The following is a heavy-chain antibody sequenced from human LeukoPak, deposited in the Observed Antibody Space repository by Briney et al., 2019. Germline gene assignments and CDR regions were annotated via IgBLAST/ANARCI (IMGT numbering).Heavy chain of an antibody. J-gene: IGHJ4*02. Sequence: PGGSLRLSCAASGFTFSSYAMSWVRQAPGKGLEWVSAISGSGGSTYYADSVEGRFTISRDNSKNTLYLQMNSLRAEDTAVYYCAKGLFWIQLWWSPNDYWGQGTLVTVSS. D-gene: IGHD5-18*01. CDR2: ISGSGGST. V-gene: IGHV3-23*01. CDR1: GFTFSSYA. CDR3: AKGLFWIQLWWSPNDY.